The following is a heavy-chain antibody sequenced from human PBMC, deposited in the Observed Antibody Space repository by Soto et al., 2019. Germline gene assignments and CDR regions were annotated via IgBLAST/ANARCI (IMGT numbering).Heavy chain of an antibody. D-gene: IGHD2-8*01. J-gene: IGHJ4*02. CDR3: ARDRDAYCSKGICSGPYFDY. CDR2: ISDNSSAI. CDR1: GFTFSTYS. Sequence: LRLSCAASGFTFSTYSINWVRQAPGKGLEWISYISDNSSAIYYADAVKGRFTISRDNAKNSLYLQMNSLRDEDTAVYYCARDRDAYCSKGICSGPYFDYWGQGTLVTVSS. V-gene: IGHV3-48*02.